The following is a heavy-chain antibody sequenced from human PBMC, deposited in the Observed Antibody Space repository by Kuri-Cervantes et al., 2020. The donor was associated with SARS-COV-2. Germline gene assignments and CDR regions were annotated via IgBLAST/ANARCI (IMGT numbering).Heavy chain of an antibody. J-gene: IGHJ4*02. CDR2: ISGSSDYT. Sequence: GESLKIPCTASTLTFSDYAMSWVRQAPGKGLEWVSTISGSSDYTYYAESVDYAESVEGRFTISRDISKKTLYLQMHRLRAEDTAVYYCAKRFVVPTNGTDYFDYWGQGTLVTVSS. CDR3: AKRFVVPTNGTDYFDY. V-gene: IGHV3-23*01. D-gene: IGHD3-10*01. CDR1: TLTFSDYA.